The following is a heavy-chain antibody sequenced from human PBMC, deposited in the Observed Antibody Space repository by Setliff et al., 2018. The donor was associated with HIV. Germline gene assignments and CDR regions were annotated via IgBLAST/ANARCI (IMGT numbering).Heavy chain of an antibody. J-gene: IGHJ5*02. Sequence: SETLSLTCTVSGGSISPYYWSWIRQPPGKGLEWIAWISDSGTTNYNPSLKSRVTLSVDTSKNQFSLSLTSVTGADTALYYCARGGASSKYLDPWGQGTLVTVSS. CDR1: GGSISPYY. V-gene: IGHV4-59*01. CDR3: ARGGASSKYLDP. D-gene: IGHD3-16*01. CDR2: ISDSGTT.